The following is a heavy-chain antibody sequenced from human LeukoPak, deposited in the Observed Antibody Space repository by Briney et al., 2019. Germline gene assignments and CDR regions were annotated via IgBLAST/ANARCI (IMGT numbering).Heavy chain of an antibody. CDR1: GGSISGYY. CDR2: IYTSGST. CDR3: AREVIAAAGLVDY. D-gene: IGHD6-13*01. J-gene: IGHJ4*02. Sequence: SETLSLTCTVSGGSISGYYWGWIRQPPGKGLEWIGRIYTSGSTNYNPSLKSRVTMSVDTSKNQFSLKLSSVTAADTAVYYCAREVIAAAGLVDYWGQGTLVTVSS. V-gene: IGHV4-4*07.